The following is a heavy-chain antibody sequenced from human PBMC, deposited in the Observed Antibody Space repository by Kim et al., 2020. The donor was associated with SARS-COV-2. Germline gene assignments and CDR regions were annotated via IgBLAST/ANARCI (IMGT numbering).Heavy chain of an antibody. CDR3: TTGQRGYSGYDPYYYYGMDV. CDR2: IKSKTDGGTT. CDR1: GFTFSNAW. J-gene: IGHJ6*02. D-gene: IGHD5-12*01. V-gene: IGHV3-15*01. Sequence: GGSLRLSCAASGFTFSNAWMSWVRQAPGKGLEWVGRIKSKTDGGTTDYAAPVKGRFTISRDDSKNTLYLQMNSLKTEDTAVYYCTTGQRGYSGYDPYYYYGMDVWGQGTTVTVSS.